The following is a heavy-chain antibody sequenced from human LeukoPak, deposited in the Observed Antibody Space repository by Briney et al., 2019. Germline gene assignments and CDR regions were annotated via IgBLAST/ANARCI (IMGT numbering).Heavy chain of an antibody. V-gene: IGHV4-30-4*01. D-gene: IGHD1-26*01. CDR2: IYYNGDT. J-gene: IGHJ4*02. CDR3: ARSAYYSPFDY. CDR1: GGSISSGDYY. Sequence: PSETLSLTCTVSGGSISSGDYYWSWIRQPPGKGLEWIGYIYYNGDTYYNPSLKSRVTISIDTSKNQFSLKLSSVTAADTAVYYCARSAYYSPFDYWGQGTLVTVSS.